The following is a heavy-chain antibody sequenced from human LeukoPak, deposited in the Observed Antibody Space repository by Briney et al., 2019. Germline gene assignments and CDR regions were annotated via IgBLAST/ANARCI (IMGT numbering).Heavy chain of an antibody. Sequence: PGGSLRLSCSASGFTFITYGRHWVRQAPGKGLEWVAFIRYDGSKKTYADSVKGRFTISRDNSKNTLYLQMNILRAEDTAVYYCAKDPGQEVLPGYWGPGTLVTVSS. CDR2: IRYDGSKK. CDR1: GFTFITYG. J-gene: IGHJ4*02. CDR3: AKDPGQEVLPGY. D-gene: IGHD1-14*01. V-gene: IGHV3-30*02.